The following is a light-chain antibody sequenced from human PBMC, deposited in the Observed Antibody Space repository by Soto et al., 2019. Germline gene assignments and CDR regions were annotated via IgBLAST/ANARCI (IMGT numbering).Light chain of an antibody. Sequence: QSALTQPRSVSESPGQSVTISCTGTSSDVGGYNYVSWYQQHPGKAPKLMIYEVNKRPSGVPDRFSGSKSGNTASLTISGLQAEDEADYYCCSYAGSDTDVFGGGTMLTVL. V-gene: IGLV2-11*01. CDR1: SSDVGGYNY. J-gene: IGLJ3*02. CDR3: CSYAGSDTDV. CDR2: EVN.